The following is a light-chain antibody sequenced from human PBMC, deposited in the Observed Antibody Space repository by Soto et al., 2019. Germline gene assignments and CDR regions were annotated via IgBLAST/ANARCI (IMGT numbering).Light chain of an antibody. CDR2: KAS. CDR3: QQYNNYWT. Sequence: DIQMTQSPSTLSASVGDRVTITCRASQSISYWLAWYQQKPGKAPNLLIYKASSLESGVPSMFSGSGSGTEFTLTISSLQPDDFATYYFQQYNNYWTFGQGTKVEIK. V-gene: IGKV1-5*03. J-gene: IGKJ1*01. CDR1: QSISYW.